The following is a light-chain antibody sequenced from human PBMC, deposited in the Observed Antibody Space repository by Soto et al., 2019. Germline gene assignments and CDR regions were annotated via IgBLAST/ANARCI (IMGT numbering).Light chain of an antibody. CDR1: QSVASNY. J-gene: IGKJ1*01. CDR3: QQYGTSRT. CDR2: GAS. Sequence: EIVLTQSPGTLSLSPGERATLSCRASQSVASNYLAWYQQKPGQAPRLLIHGASNRATGIPDRFSGSGSGTDFTLSISRLEPEDFAVYYCQQYGTSRTFGQGTKVELK. V-gene: IGKV3-20*01.